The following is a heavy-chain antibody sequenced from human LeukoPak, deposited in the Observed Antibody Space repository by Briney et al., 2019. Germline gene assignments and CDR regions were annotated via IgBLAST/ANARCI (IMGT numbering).Heavy chain of an antibody. CDR3: ARVLRSGSYGYYYYGMDV. V-gene: IGHV4-39*07. CDR1: GGSISSSSYY. CDR2: IYYSGST. D-gene: IGHD3-10*01. Sequence: PSETLFLTCTVSGGSISSSSYYWGWIRQPPGKGLEWIGSIYYSGSTYYNPSLKSRVTISADTSKNQFSLKLSSVTAADTAVYYCARVLRSGSYGYYYYGMDVWGQGTTVTVSS. J-gene: IGHJ6*02.